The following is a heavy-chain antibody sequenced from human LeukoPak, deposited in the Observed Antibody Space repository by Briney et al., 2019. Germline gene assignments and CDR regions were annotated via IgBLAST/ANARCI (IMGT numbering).Heavy chain of an antibody. J-gene: IGHJ6*02. CDR3: ARASDGMDV. Sequence: GGSLRLSCAAAGFTFSSYTMYGGRQAPGKGLEWVAVISYDGSNKYYADSVKGRFTISRDNSKNTLYLQMNSLRAEDTAVYYCARASDGMDVWGQGTTVTVSS. V-gene: IGHV3-30-3*01. CDR2: ISYDGSNK. CDR1: GFTFSSYT.